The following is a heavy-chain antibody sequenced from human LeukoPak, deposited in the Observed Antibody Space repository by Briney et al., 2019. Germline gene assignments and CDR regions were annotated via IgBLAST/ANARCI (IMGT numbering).Heavy chain of an antibody. CDR2: LYYSGST. Sequence: SETLSLTCTVSGGAISGSSYYWGWIRQSPEKGLEWIGSLYYSGSTYYNPSLKSRVTMSVDTSKNQFSLKLSSVTAADTAVYYCARQDCSGGSCYGDYWGQGTLVTVSS. CDR3: ARQDCSGGSCYGDY. V-gene: IGHV4-39*01. J-gene: IGHJ4*02. D-gene: IGHD2-15*01. CDR1: GGAISGSSYY.